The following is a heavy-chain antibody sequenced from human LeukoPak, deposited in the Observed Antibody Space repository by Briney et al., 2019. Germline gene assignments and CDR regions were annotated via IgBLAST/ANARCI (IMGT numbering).Heavy chain of an antibody. CDR1: GFTFNSYE. Sequence: GGSLRLSCAASGFTFNSYEMSWVRQAPGKGLEWVSYISSSGSTIYYADSVEGRFTISRDNARNSLYLQMNSLRAEDTAVYYCARDFRRDYVWGSHRYTGPYWGQGTLVTVSS. D-gene: IGHD3-16*02. V-gene: IGHV3-48*03. J-gene: IGHJ4*02. CDR3: ARDFRRDYVWGSHRYTGPY. CDR2: ISSSGSTI.